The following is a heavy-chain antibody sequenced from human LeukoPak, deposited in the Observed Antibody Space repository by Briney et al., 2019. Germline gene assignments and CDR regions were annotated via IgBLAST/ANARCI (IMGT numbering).Heavy chain of an antibody. J-gene: IGHJ5*02. Sequence: ASVKVSCKASGYTFTSYGISWVRQAPGQGLEWMGWINPNSGGTNYAQKFQGRVTMTRDTSISTAYMELTRLRSDDTAVYYCARDGGNIPVSWGQGTLVTASS. V-gene: IGHV1-2*02. CDR2: INPNSGGT. CDR1: GYTFTSYG. CDR3: ARDGGNIPVS. D-gene: IGHD2/OR15-2a*01.